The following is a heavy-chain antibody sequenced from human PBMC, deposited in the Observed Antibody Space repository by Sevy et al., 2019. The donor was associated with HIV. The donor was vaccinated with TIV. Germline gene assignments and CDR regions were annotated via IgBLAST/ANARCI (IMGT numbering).Heavy chain of an antibody. J-gene: IGHJ6*02. CDR1: EFTFNDDF. V-gene: IGHV3-21*01. CDR2: ISSRSTYI. D-gene: IGHD3-10*01. CDR3: ARDRDDYASGRRHPYYYYHGMDV. Sequence: GGSLRLSSVGSEFTFNDDFMTWVRQAPGKGLEWVSSISSRSTYIYYAASVKGRFTISRDNAKNSTFLQMNSLRPEDTAVYYCARDRDDYASGRRHPYYYYHGMDVWGQGTTVTVSS.